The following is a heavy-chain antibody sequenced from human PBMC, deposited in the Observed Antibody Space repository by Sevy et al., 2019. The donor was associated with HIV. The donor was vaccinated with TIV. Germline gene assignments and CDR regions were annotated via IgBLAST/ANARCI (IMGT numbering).Heavy chain of an antibody. J-gene: IGHJ4*02. CDR3: VRDERAIASHFDY. D-gene: IGHD2-21*01. CDR1: GFTLSSYT. CDR2: FDRTDIT. Sequence: GGSLRLSCEASGFTLSSYTMNWVRQSPEKGLEWVATFDRTDITHYADPVKGRFIISRDTAKNSLFLQMNSLRDDDTAMYLCVRDERAIASHFDYWGRGTLVTVSS. V-gene: IGHV3-48*02.